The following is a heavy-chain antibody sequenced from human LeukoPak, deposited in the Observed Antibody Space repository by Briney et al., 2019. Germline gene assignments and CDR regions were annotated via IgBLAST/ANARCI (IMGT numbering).Heavy chain of an antibody. CDR1: GFTFSSYW. CDR2: INSDGSVT. V-gene: IGHV3-74*01. J-gene: IGHJ4*02. CDR3: ARYTFSNSWYPDY. Sequence: GGSLRLSCAASGFTFSSYWMHWVRQAPGKGLVWVSRINSDGSVTTYADSVKGRFTISRDNAKNTLYLQMNSLRAEDTAVYYCARYTFSNSWYPDYWGQGTLVTVSS. D-gene: IGHD6-13*01.